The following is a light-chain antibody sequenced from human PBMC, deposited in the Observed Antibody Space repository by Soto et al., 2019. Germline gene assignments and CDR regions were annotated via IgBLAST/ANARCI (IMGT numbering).Light chain of an antibody. CDR3: QQYNDNWT. V-gene: IGKV1-5*03. Sequence: DIQMTQSPSTLSASVGDRVTITCRASQSISSWLAWYQQKPGTAPKLLIYKASTLESGDPSRFSGSGSGTEFTLTISSLQPDDSATYYCQQYNDNWTFGQGTKVDIK. CDR2: KAS. J-gene: IGKJ1*01. CDR1: QSISSW.